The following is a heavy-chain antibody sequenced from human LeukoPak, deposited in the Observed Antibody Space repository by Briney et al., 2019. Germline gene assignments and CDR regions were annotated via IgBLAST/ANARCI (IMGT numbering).Heavy chain of an antibody. J-gene: IGHJ3*02. CDR2: IYPGDSDT. Sequence: GESLKISCKGSGYSFTSSWIGWVRQMPGKGLEWMGIIYPGDSDTRYSPSFQGQVTISADKSISTAYLQWSSLKASDTAMYYCARRRISSGWIDAFDIWGQGTMVTVSS. D-gene: IGHD2/OR15-2a*01. CDR1: GYSFTSSW. V-gene: IGHV5-51*01. CDR3: ARRRISSGWIDAFDI.